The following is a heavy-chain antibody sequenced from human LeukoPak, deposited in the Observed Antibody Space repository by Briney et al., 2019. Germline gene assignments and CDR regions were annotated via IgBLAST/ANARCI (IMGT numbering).Heavy chain of an antibody. Sequence: ASVKVSCKASGYTFTGYYIHWVRQAPGQGLEWMGWINPKNGGTYYAPKFQGRVTVTTDMSFNTVYMELSSLRSDDTAVYYCARSGMWFSTNDWGQGTLVTVSS. D-gene: IGHD2-21*01. CDR3: ARSGMWFSTND. V-gene: IGHV1-2*02. CDR2: INPKNGGT. CDR1: GYTFTGYY. J-gene: IGHJ4*02.